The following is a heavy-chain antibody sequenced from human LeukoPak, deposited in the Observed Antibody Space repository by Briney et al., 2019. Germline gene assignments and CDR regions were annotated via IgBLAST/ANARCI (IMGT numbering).Heavy chain of an antibody. Sequence: ASVKVSCEASGGTFSSYAISWVRQAPGQGLEWMGRIIPILGIANYAQKFQGRVTITADKSTSTAYMELSSLRSEDTAVYYCARATDIVVVPAPFDYWGQGTLVTVSS. CDR1: GGTFSSYA. J-gene: IGHJ4*02. CDR3: ARATDIVVVPAPFDY. V-gene: IGHV1-69*04. D-gene: IGHD2-2*01. CDR2: IIPILGIA.